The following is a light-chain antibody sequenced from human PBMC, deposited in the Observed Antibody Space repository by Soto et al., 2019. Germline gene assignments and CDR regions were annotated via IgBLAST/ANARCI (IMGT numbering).Light chain of an antibody. J-gene: IGKJ4*01. CDR1: QSVSSSY. V-gene: IGKV3D-20*02. CDR3: QQRSKWPLT. CDR2: DAL. Sequence: EIGLTQSPGTLSLSPVERATLSCRVSQSVSSSYLAWYQQKPGQAPRLLIYDALNRATGIPARFSGSGSGTDFTLTISSLEPEDFAVYYCQQRSKWPLTFGGGTKVDIK.